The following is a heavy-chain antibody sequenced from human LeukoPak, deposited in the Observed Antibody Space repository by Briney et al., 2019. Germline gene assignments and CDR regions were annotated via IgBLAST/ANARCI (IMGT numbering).Heavy chain of an antibody. CDR3: AKRHYYGSGSYRGYYFDY. CDR2: IKQDGSEK. V-gene: IGHV3-7*03. Sequence: GGSLRLSCAASGFTFSSYWMSWVRQAPGKGLEWVANIKQDGSEKYYVDSVKGRFTISRDNAKSSLYLQMNSLRAEDTAVYYCAKRHYYGSGSYRGYYFDYWGQGTLVTVPS. J-gene: IGHJ4*02. D-gene: IGHD3-10*01. CDR1: GFTFSSYW.